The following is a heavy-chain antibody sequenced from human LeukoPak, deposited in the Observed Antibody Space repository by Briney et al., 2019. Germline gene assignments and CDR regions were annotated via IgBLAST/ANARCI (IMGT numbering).Heavy chain of an antibody. J-gene: IGHJ4*02. CDR1: GGSFSGYY. Sequence: SETLSLTCAVYGGSFSGYYWSWIRQPPGKGPEWIGEINHSGSTNYNPSLKSRVTISVDTSKDQFSLKLSSVTAADTAVYYCARRPLLFDYWGQGTLVTVSS. D-gene: IGHD2-21*02. CDR2: INHSGST. CDR3: ARRPLLFDY. V-gene: IGHV4-34*01.